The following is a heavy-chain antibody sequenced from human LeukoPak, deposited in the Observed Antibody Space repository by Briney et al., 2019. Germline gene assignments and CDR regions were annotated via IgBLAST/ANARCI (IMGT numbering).Heavy chain of an antibody. Sequence: SETLSLTCTVSGGSISSYYWSWIRQPPGKGLEWIGYIYYSGSTNYNPSLKSRVTISVDTSKNQFSLKLSSVTAADTAVYYCARGSIYYYGSAIFDYWGQGTLVTVSS. V-gene: IGHV4-59*01. CDR2: IYYSGST. CDR3: ARGSIYYYGSAIFDY. CDR1: GGSISSYY. D-gene: IGHD3-10*01. J-gene: IGHJ4*02.